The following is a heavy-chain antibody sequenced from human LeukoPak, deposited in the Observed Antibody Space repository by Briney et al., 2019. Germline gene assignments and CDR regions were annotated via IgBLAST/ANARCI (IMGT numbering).Heavy chain of an antibody. J-gene: IGHJ6*02. CDR2: FSWNSGSI. CDR3: AKDRVREGDIVAVVAATPFHEYYYYGMDV. V-gene: IGHV3-9*01. Sequence: SGRSLRLSCAASGFTFDDYAMHWVRRATGKGLEWVSGFSWNSGSIGYADSVKGRFTISRDNAKNSLYLQMNSLRTEDTALYYCAKDRVREGDIVAVVAATPFHEYYYYGMDVWGQGTTVTVSS. CDR1: GFTFDDYA. D-gene: IGHD2-15*01.